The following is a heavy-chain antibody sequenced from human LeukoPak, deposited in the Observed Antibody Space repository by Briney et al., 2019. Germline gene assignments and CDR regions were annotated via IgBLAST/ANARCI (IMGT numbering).Heavy chain of an antibody. J-gene: IGHJ4*02. V-gene: IGHV3-23*01. CDR3: AKARTDMFSLSWFDY. CDR1: GFTFSNYA. Sequence: GGSLRLSCAASGFTFSNYATSWVRQAPGQGLEWVSGISAYGDSKYYADSVNGRFTISSDNPKNTLYLQMNSLRAEDTAVYYCAKARTDMFSLSWFDYWGQGTLVTVSS. D-gene: IGHD3-10*02. CDR2: ISAYGDSK.